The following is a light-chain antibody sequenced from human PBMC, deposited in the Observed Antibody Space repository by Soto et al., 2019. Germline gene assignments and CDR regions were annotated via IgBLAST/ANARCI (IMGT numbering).Light chain of an antibody. CDR2: DAS. CDR3: QQRSNWPRFT. V-gene: IGKV3-11*01. CDR1: QSVSSY. Sequence: EIVLTQSPSTLSLSPGERATLSCRASQSVSSYLAWYQQKPGQAPRLLIYDASNRATGIPARFSGSGSGTAFTLTISSLEPEDFAVYYCQQRSNWPRFTFGGGTKVDIK. J-gene: IGKJ4*01.